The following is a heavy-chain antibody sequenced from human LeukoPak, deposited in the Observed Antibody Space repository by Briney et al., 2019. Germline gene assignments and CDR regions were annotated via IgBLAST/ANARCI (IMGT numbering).Heavy chain of an antibody. CDR3: VRDRGSWNYYDSRSYHFDTLGY. CDR1: GFTFSSYW. Sequence: GGSLRLSCAASGFTFSSYWMSWVRQAPGKGLEWVANIKQDGSEKYYVDSVKGRFTISRDNAKNSLYLQMNSLRAEDTAVYYCVRDRGSWNYYDSRSYHFDTLGYWGQGTLVTVFS. V-gene: IGHV3-7*01. J-gene: IGHJ4*02. D-gene: IGHD3-22*01. CDR2: IKQDGSEK.